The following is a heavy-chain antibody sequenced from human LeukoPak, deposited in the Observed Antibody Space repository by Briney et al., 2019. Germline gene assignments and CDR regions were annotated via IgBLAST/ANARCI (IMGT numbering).Heavy chain of an antibody. CDR2: ISGSGGST. CDR1: GGSISSSSYY. J-gene: IGHJ3*02. Sequence: ETLSLTCTVSGGSISSSSYYWGWIRQPPGKGLEWVSAISGSGGSTYYADSVKGRFTISRDNSKNTLYLQMNSLRAEDTAVYYCAKDPRYSSGWYVGGPNAFDIWGQGTMVTVSS. CDR3: AKDPRYSSGWYVGGPNAFDI. D-gene: IGHD6-19*01. V-gene: IGHV3-23*01.